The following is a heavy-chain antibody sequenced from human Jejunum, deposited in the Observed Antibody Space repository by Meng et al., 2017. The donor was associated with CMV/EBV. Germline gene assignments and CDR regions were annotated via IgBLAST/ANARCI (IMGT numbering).Heavy chain of an antibody. J-gene: IGHJ4*01. CDR1: DCPNSSNYY. Sequence: SDCPNSSNYYWAWIRQAPGKGLKWIGSINHIERTYDDPSLKSRVTMSVDTSKNQFSLRLTSVTAADTAVYYCARAAAVAGWGYFDYWGQGSLVTVSS. CDR2: INHIERT. D-gene: IGHD6-19*01. CDR3: ARAAAVAGWGYFDY. V-gene: IGHV4-38-2*02.